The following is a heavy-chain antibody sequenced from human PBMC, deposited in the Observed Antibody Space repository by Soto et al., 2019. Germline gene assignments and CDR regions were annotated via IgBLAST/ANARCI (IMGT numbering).Heavy chain of an antibody. D-gene: IGHD3-16*01. CDR1: GGSISSSSYY. CDR2: IYYSGST. V-gene: IGHV4-39*01. CDR3: ARQIIMTLVSNWFDP. Sequence: QLQLQESGPGLVKPSETLSLTCTVSGGSISSSSYYWGWIRQPPGKGLEWIGSIYYSGSTYYNPSLKSRVTISVDTSKNQFSLKLSSVTAADTAVYYCARQIIMTLVSNWFDPWGQGTLVTASS. J-gene: IGHJ5*02.